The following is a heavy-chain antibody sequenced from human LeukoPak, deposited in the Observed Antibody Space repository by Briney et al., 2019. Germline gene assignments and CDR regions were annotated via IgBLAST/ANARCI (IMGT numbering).Heavy chain of an antibody. CDR3: ARDSPYYYGSSDPGGIDY. CDR2: IIPILGIA. V-gene: IGHV1-69*04. D-gene: IGHD3-22*01. J-gene: IGHJ4*02. Sequence: SVKVSCKASGGTFSSYTISWVRQAPGQGLEWMGRIIPILGIANYAQKFQGRVTITADKSTSTAYMELSSLRSEDTAVYYCARDSPYYYGSSDPGGIDYWGQGTLVTVSS. CDR1: GGTFSSYT.